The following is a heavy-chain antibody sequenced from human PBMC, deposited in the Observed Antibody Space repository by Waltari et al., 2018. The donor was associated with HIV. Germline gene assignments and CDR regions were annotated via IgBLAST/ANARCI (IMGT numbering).Heavy chain of an antibody. V-gene: IGHV4-39*07. CDR2: VYYKGDT. D-gene: IGHD3-3*01. CDR1: GRSPHITKYY. Sequence: QMQLQDSVAGLVKPSEILSPTGTVSGRSPHITKYYWTWIPPPPGKRTEWIGNVYYKGDTNYSPSLKSRVSISVDRSQKQFFLQLTSMTGADAGTYFCARDQRWDYDFWSGPNYNYGMDIWGPGTSVTVS. CDR3: ARDQRWDYDFWSGPNYNYGMDI. J-gene: IGHJ6*02.